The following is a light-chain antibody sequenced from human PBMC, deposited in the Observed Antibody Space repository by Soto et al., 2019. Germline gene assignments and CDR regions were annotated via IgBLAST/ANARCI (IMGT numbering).Light chain of an antibody. V-gene: IGKV3-11*01. CDR2: DAS. CDR3: QQRTDWPPWT. Sequence: EIVLTQSPATLSLSPGERATLSCRASQSVDNNLAWYQQRPGQAPRLLIFDASNRATGIPARFSGSGSGTDFTLTISSLEPEDFAIYYCQQRTDWPPWTFGQGTKVE. J-gene: IGKJ1*01. CDR1: QSVDNN.